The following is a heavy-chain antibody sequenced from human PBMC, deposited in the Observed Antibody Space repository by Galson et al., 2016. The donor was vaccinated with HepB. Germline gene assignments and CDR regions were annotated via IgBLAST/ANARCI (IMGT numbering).Heavy chain of an antibody. CDR3: FGAQSSP. Sequence: SLRLSCAASGFSSNSYGMHWVRQAPGKGLEWVANIKPDGGGKYYADTVKGRFTITRDNAKNSFYLQMNSLRAEDTAVYYGFGAQSSPWGQGTLVTVSS. CDR2: IKPDGGGK. J-gene: IGHJ5*02. CDR1: GFSSNSYG. V-gene: IGHV3-7*01. D-gene: IGHD4/OR15-4a*01.